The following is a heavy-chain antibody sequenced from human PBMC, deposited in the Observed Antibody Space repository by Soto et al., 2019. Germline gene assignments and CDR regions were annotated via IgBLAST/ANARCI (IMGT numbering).Heavy chain of an antibody. CDR3: AKGYVSRLDI. V-gene: IGHV3-23*01. CDR1: GFTFSRYA. J-gene: IGHJ3*02. D-gene: IGHD3-16*01. Sequence: EVQLLESGGGLVQPGGSLRLSCAASGFTFSRYAMNWVRQAPGKGLEWVSGISDRGDKTFYADSVKGRFTISRDNSKNTAYLQMNSLTAEDTAVYYCAKGYVSRLDIWGQGTLVTVSS. CDR2: ISDRGDKT.